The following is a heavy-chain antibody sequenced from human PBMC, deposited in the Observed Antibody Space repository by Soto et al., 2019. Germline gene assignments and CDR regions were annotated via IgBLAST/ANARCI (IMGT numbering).Heavy chain of an antibody. D-gene: IGHD2-15*01. CDR2: ISPGSRYP. V-gene: IGHV3-11*06. CDR3: VRGGGGGLFDP. CDR1: GFTFGDSY. Sequence: GGSLRLYCAGSGFTFGDSYMSWIRQATGKGLEWLSYISPGSRYPAYADSVKGRFTISRDNAKRSLYLQMMSLTAEDTAIYYCVRGGGGGLFDPWGQGTMVTVS. J-gene: IGHJ5*02.